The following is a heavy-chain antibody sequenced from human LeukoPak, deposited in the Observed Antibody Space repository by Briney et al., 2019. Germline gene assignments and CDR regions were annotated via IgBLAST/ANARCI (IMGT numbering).Heavy chain of an antibody. J-gene: IGHJ4*02. D-gene: IGHD6-13*01. CDR3: TTDAGYSSRWYNY. Sequence: KSGGSPRLSCAASGFTFSNAYMSWVRQAPGKGLEWVGRIKSKTDGGTTDYAAPVKGRFTISRDDSKNTLYLHMNSLKTEDTAVYYCTTDAGYSSRWYNYWGQGTLVTVSS. V-gene: IGHV3-15*01. CDR2: IKSKTDGGTT. CDR1: GFTFSNAY.